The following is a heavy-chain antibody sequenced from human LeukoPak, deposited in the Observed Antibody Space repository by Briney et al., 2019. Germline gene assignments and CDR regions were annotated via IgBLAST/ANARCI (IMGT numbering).Heavy chain of an antibody. J-gene: IGHJ4*02. CDR1: GFTFSSYS. Sequence: GGSLRLSCAASGFTFSSYSMNWVRQAPGKGLEWVSSISTSSSYKYYADSLKGRSTISRDNAKNSLYLQMNSLGAEDTAVYYCARGYSGYDYFDYWGQGTLVTVSS. CDR2: ISTSSSYK. V-gene: IGHV3-21*01. D-gene: IGHD5-12*01. CDR3: ARGYSGYDYFDY.